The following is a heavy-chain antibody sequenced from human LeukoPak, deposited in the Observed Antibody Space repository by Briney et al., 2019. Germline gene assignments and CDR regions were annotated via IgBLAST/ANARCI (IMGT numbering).Heavy chain of an antibody. CDR1: GFTFSSYA. V-gene: IGHV3-23*01. Sequence: PGGSLRLSCAASGFTFSSYAMSWVRQAPGKGLEWVSAISGSGGSTYYADSVKGRFTISRDNSKNMLYLQMNSLRAEDTAVYYCAKGDDYGDYYALDYWGQGTLVTVSS. CDR3: AKGDDYGDYYALDY. CDR2: ISGSGGST. J-gene: IGHJ4*02. D-gene: IGHD4-17*01.